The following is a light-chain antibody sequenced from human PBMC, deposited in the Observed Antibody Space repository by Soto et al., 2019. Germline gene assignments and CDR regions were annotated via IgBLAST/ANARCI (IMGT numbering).Light chain of an antibody. CDR1: SSDVGGYNY. J-gene: IGLJ3*02. CDR2: EVS. Sequence: QSALTQPASVSGSPGQSITISCTGNSSDVGGYNYVSWYQQHPGEAPKLMIYEVSNRPSGVSNRFSGSKSGNAASLTISGLQAEDEADYYCTSYTRSSTWVFGGGTKLTVL. V-gene: IGLV2-14*01. CDR3: TSYTRSSTWV.